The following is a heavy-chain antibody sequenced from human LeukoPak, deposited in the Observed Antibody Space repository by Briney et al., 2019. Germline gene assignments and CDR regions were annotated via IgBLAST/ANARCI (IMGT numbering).Heavy chain of an antibody. CDR1: GFTFSSYA. J-gene: IGHJ5*02. Sequence: PGGSLRLSCAASGFTFSSYAMSWVRQAPGKGPAWLSAVSGSGGSTYYADSVKGRFTISRDNSKNTLYLQMNSLRAEDTAVYYCAKDATDGRYNWFDPWGQGTLVTVSS. CDR2: VSGSGGST. V-gene: IGHV3-23*01. CDR3: AKDATDGRYNWFDP. D-gene: IGHD5-24*01.